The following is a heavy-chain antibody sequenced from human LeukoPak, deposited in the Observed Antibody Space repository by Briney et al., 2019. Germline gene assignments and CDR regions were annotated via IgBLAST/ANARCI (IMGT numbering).Heavy chain of an antibody. CDR3: VREVTSGSFDS. D-gene: IGHD1-26*01. CDR1: GFTFSNYA. CDR2: ISSDGSNG. Sequence: PGGSLRLSCAASGFTFSNYAMHWVRQAPGRGLECVTVISSDGSNGYYAGSVKGRFTISRDNSQNTLYVQMSSLRPEDTAMYYCVREVTSGSFDSWGQGTLVTVSS. J-gene: IGHJ4*02. V-gene: IGHV3-30*04.